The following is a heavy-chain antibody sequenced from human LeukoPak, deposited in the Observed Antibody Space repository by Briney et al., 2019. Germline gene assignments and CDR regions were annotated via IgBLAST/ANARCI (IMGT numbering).Heavy chain of an antibody. Sequence: GGSLSLSCAASGFTFSSYAMHWVRQAPGKGLEWVAVISYDGSNKYYADSVKGRFTTSRDNSKNTLYLQMNSLRAEDTAVYYCARGLWYYGSGEVGFDPWGQGTLVTVSS. CDR2: ISYDGSNK. CDR1: GFTFSSYA. V-gene: IGHV3-30*04. CDR3: ARGLWYYGSGEVGFDP. D-gene: IGHD3-10*01. J-gene: IGHJ5*02.